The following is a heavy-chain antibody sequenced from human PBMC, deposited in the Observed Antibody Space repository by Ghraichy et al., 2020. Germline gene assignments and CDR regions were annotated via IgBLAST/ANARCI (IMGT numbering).Heavy chain of an antibody. V-gene: IGHV3-23*01. J-gene: IGHJ4*02. CDR3: AKDGSITMIVVAITNFDY. CDR2: ISGSGGST. Sequence: GGSLRLSCAASGFTFSSYAMSWVRQAPGKGLEWVSGISGSGGSTYYTDSVKGRFTISRDNSKNTLYLQMNSLRAEDTAVYYCAKDGSITMIVVAITNFDYWGQGTLVTVSS. CDR1: GFTFSSYA. D-gene: IGHD3-22*01.